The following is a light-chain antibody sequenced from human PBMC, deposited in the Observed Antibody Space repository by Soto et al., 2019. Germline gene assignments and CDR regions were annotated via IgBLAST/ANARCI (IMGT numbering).Light chain of an antibody. V-gene: IGKV3-15*01. J-gene: IGKJ1*01. CDR2: GAS. CDR1: QSVTSD. CDR3: QQYNIWPQT. Sequence: EIVLTQSPGTLSLSPGERATLSCRASQSVTSDYLAWYQQKPGQAPRLLIYGASTRATGIPARFSGSGSGTEFTLTISSLQSEDFAVYFCQQYNIWPQTFGQGTNVDIK.